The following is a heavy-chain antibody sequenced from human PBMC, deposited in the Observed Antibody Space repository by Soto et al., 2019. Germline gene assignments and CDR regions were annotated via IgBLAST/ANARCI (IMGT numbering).Heavy chain of an antibody. Sequence: SGPTMVNPTQTLTLTCTFSGFSLSTCGVGVGWIRQPPGKALEWLALIYWDDDKRYSPSLKSRLTITKDTSKSQVVLTMTNMDPVDTATYDCAHSPPGYSSSPNIDGMDVWGQGT. CDR1: GFSLSTCGVG. CDR2: IYWDDDK. V-gene: IGHV2-5*02. CDR3: AHSPPGYSSSPNIDGMDV. D-gene: IGHD6-13*01. J-gene: IGHJ6*02.